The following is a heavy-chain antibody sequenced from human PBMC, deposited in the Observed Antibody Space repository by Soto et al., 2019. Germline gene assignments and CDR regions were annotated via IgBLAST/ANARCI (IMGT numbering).Heavy chain of an antibody. Sequence: EVQLVESGGGLVQPGGSLRLSCAASGLAFSSYSMNWVRQAPGKGLEWVSYISYSSNTIYYADSVKGRFTISRDNARNSLYLQMSSLRDEDTAVYYCAGKTRYSRSPRVYNGMDVWGQGTTVTVSS. CDR2: ISYSSNTI. J-gene: IGHJ6*02. CDR3: AGKTRYSRSPRVYNGMDV. D-gene: IGHD6-6*01. V-gene: IGHV3-48*02. CDR1: GLAFSSYS.